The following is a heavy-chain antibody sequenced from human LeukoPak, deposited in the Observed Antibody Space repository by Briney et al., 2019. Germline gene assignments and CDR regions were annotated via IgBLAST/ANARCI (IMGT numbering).Heavy chain of an antibody. CDR1: GFTFDDYA. CDR3: ARGNRDSSGFYFYYGMDV. D-gene: IGHD6-19*01. V-gene: IGHV3-9*01. CDR2: ICWDSLNI. J-gene: IGHJ6*02. Sequence: PGRSLRLSCAASGFTFDDYAMFWVRQAPGKGLEWVSGICWDSLNIGYAASVKGRFTISRDNAKNSVYLQMNSLRADDTALYYCARGNRDSSGFYFYYGMDVWGQGTTVTVSS.